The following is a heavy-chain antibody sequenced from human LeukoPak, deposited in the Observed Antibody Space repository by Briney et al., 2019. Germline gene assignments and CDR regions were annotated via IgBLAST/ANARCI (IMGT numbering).Heavy chain of an antibody. V-gene: IGHV3-21*01. D-gene: IGHD3-10*01. Sequence: PGGSLRLFCAASGFTFSSYSMNWVRQAPGKGLEWVSSINSSSSYIYYADSVKGRFTISRDNAKNSLYLQMNSLRAEDTAVYYCARFGSEAVGVRANPKYYYYYMDVWGKGTTVTISS. CDR3: ARFGSEAVGVRANPKYYYYYMDV. CDR1: GFTFSSYS. CDR2: INSSSSYI. J-gene: IGHJ6*03.